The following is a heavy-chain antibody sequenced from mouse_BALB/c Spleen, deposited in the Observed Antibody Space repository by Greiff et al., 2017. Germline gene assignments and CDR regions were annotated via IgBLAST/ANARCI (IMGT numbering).Heavy chain of an antibody. CDR1: GFSLTGYG. V-gene: IGHV2-6-7*01. Sequence: QVQLKESGPGLVAPSQSLSITCTVSGFSLTGYGVNWVRQPPGKGLEWLGMIWGDGSTDYNSALKSRLSISKDNTKSQVFLKMNSLQTDDTARYYCARAYYRYWYFDVWGAGTTVNVSS. J-gene: IGHJ1*01. CDR3: ARAYYRYWYFDV. CDR2: IWGDGST. D-gene: IGHD2-14*01.